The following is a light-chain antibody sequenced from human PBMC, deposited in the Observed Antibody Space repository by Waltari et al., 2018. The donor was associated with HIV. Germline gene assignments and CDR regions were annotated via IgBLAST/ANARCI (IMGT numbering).Light chain of an antibody. V-gene: IGLV3-25*03. CDR2: KDT. J-gene: IGLJ3*02. CDR3: QSAASSGPYRV. CDR1: AFPPQY. Sequence: SSELTQPPSVSVSPGQTARITCSGHAFPPQYAYWYQQKPGQAPVLMIFKDTERPSGIPERFSGSSSGTTVALTINGVQAEDEADYYCQSAASSGPYRVFGGGTKLTIL.